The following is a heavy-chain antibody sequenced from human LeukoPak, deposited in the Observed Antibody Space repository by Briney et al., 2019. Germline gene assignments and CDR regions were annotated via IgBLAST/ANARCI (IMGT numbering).Heavy chain of an antibody. Sequence: GALVLSCAASGFTFSSYWMHGVRQVPGKGLGWVSRINSDGRSTTYAASVLGRFTVSRDNAKNTLYLQMNSLRAEDTAVYYRARGGPRGSYFDYWGQGTLVTVSS. J-gene: IGHJ4*02. D-gene: IGHD3-10*01. CDR3: ARGGPRGSYFDY. V-gene: IGHV3-74*01. CDR2: INSDGRST. CDR1: GFTFSSYW.